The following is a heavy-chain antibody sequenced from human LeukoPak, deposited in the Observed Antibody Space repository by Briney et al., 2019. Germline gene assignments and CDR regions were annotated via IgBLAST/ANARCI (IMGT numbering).Heavy chain of an antibody. CDR3: ARDSYDYGDYYFDY. J-gene: IGHJ4*02. CDR1: GFSFSSYA. V-gene: IGHV3-23*01. CDR2: ISGSGGTT. Sequence: PGGSLRLSCAASGFSFSSYAINWVRQVPGKGLEWVSAISGSGGTTYYADSVKGRFTISRDNSKNTLYLQMNSLRAEDTAVYYCARDSYDYGDYYFDYWGQGTLVTVSS. D-gene: IGHD4-17*01.